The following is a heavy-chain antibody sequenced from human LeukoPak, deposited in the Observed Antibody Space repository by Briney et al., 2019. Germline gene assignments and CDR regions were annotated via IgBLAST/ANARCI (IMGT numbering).Heavy chain of an antibody. J-gene: IGHJ4*02. D-gene: IGHD3-22*01. CDR3: ARHYYGSSGYPTPLYYFDY. CDR2: IYYSGST. CDR1: GGSISSYY. V-gene: IGHV4-59*08. Sequence: PSETLSLTCTVSGGSISSYYWSWIRQPPGKGPEWIGYIYYSGSTNYNPSLKSRVTISVDTSKNQFSLKLSSVTAADTAVFYCARHYYGSSGYPTPLYYFDYWGQGTLVTVSS.